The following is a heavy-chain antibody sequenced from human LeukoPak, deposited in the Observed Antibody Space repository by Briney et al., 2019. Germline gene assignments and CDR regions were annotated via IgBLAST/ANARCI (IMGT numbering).Heavy chain of an antibody. V-gene: IGHV3-7*01. CDR3: ARHDRAMKGRGALDY. CDR2: IKQDGSEK. CDR1: GFTFSSYW. Sequence: GGSLRLSCAASGFTFSSYWMSWVRQAPGKGLEWVANIKQDGSEKYYVDSVKGRFTISRDNAKNSLYLQMNSLRAEDTAVYYCARHDRAMKGRGALDYWGQGTLVTVSS. J-gene: IGHJ4*02. D-gene: IGHD1-26*01.